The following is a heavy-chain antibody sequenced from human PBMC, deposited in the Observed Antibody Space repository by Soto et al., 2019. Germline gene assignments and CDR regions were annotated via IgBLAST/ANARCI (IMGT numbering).Heavy chain of an antibody. V-gene: IGHV4-59*08. CDR2: GYYSGST. D-gene: IGHD6-19*01. CDR1: GTSMSGHF. J-gene: IGHJ4*02. CDR3: ARHLYSGDSSGYYGY. Sequence: SETLSLTCTVSGTSMSGHFWSWMRQPPGKGLEWIGYGYYSGSTFYNPSLKSRVTISLDTSKNHLYLKLSSVTAADTAVYYCARHLYSGDSSGYYGYWGQGALVSVSS.